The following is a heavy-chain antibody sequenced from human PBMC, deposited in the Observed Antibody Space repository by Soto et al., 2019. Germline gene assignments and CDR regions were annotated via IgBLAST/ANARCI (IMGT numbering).Heavy chain of an antibody. J-gene: IGHJ6*02. D-gene: IGHD6-13*01. CDR3: ARTSAAGKYYYGMDV. CDR2: IYPGDSDT. Sequence: GEALKISCKGSGYNFTSYWIGWVPQMPGKGLEWMGIIYPGDSDTRYGPSFQGQVTISADKSISTAYLQWSSLKASDTAMYYCARTSAAGKYYYGMDVWGQGTTVTVSS. V-gene: IGHV5-51*01. CDR1: GYNFTSYW.